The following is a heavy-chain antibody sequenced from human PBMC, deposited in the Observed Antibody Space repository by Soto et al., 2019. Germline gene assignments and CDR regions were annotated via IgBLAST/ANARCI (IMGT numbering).Heavy chain of an antibody. CDR1: GYTFTGYY. V-gene: IGHV1-2*04. CDR3: ARDGGGPLRSYGMDV. CDR2: INTNSGGT. Sequence: QVQLVQSGAEVKKPGASVKVSCKASGYTFTGYYMHWVRQAPGQGLEWMGWINTNSGGTNYAQKFQGWVTMTRDTSISTGYMELSRLRSDDTAVYYCARDGGGPLRSYGMDVWGQGTTVTVSS. J-gene: IGHJ6*02. D-gene: IGHD3-16*01.